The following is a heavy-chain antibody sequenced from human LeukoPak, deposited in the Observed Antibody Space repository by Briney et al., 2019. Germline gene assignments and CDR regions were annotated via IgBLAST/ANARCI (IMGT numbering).Heavy chain of an antibody. V-gene: IGHV1-2*02. CDR1: GYTFTGYY. Sequence: ASVKVSCKASGYTFTGYYMHWVRQAPGQGLEWMGWINPNSGGTSYAQKFQGRVTMTRDTSISTAYMELSRLRSDVTAVYYCASVDYSSSWYYWGQGTLVTVSS. D-gene: IGHD6-13*01. J-gene: IGHJ4*02. CDR3: ASVDYSSSWYY. CDR2: INPNSGGT.